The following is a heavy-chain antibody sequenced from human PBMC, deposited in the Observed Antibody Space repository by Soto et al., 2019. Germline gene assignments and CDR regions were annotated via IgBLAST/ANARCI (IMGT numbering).Heavy chain of an antibody. D-gene: IGHD6-19*01. CDR3: AKDASLYSSGWYSPQSYYYMDV. Sequence: GGSLRLSCAASGFTFSNYGMSWVRQAPGKGLEWVSAISGSGGSTYYADSVKGRFTISRDNSKNTLFVQMNSLRVEDTAVYYCAKDASLYSSGWYSPQSYYYMDVWGSGTTVTVSS. V-gene: IGHV3-23*01. J-gene: IGHJ6*03. CDR1: GFTFSNYG. CDR2: ISGSGGST.